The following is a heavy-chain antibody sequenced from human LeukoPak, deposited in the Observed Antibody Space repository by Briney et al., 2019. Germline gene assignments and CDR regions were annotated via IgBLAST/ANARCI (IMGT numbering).Heavy chain of an antibody. V-gene: IGHV4-39*07. CDR1: GGSISSSSYY. D-gene: IGHD3-10*01. CDR2: IYYSGST. J-gene: IGHJ5*02. Sequence: SETLSLTCTVSGGSISSSSYYWGWIRQPPGKGLEWIGSIYYSGSTYYNPSLKSRVTISVDTSKNQFSLKLSSVTAADTAVYYCARKVRGEWFDPWGQGTLVTVSS. CDR3: ARKVRGEWFDP.